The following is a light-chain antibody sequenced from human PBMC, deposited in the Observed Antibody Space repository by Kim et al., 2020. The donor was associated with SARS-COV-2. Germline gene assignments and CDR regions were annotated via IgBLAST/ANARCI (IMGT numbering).Light chain of an antibody. CDR3: QKYDNAPRT. J-gene: IGKJ1*01. CDR2: AAS. CDR1: QGISNS. V-gene: IGKV1-27*01. Sequence: DIKMTQSPSSLSASVGDRVTITCRASQGISNSLAWFQQKPGEVPKLLIYAASTLQSGVPSRFSGSGSGTDFTLAISSLQPEDVATYYCQKYDNAPRTFGQGTKVDIK.